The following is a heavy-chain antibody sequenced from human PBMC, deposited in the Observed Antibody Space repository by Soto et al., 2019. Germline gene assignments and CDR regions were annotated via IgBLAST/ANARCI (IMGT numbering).Heavy chain of an antibody. CDR3: VRTAREGAVAPHWFDR. D-gene: IGHD2-21*02. CDR1: GASIGSTDYY. CDR2: VYYTGST. Sequence: PSETLSLTCTVSGASIGSTDYYWSWIRQAPGKGLEWIGYVYYTGSTYYNPSLMSRLTISVDTSKNQFSLKLTSVTAAETAVYYCVRTAREGAVAPHWFDRWGRGTQVTVSS. J-gene: IGHJ5*02. V-gene: IGHV4-30-4*01.